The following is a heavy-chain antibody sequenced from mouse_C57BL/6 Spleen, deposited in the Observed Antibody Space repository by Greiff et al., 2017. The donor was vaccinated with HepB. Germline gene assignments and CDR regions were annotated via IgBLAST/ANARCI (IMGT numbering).Heavy chain of an antibody. V-gene: IGHV2-2*01. CDR3: ARDYYSNFSWFAY. CDR2: IWSGGST. D-gene: IGHD2-5*01. Sequence: QVQLQQSGPGLVQPSQSLSITCTVSGFSLTSYGVHWVRQSPGKGLEWLGVIWSGGSTDYNAAFISRLSISKDNAKSQFFFKMNSLQADDTAIYYCARDYYSNFSWFAYWGQGTLVTVSA. J-gene: IGHJ3*01. CDR1: GFSLTSYG.